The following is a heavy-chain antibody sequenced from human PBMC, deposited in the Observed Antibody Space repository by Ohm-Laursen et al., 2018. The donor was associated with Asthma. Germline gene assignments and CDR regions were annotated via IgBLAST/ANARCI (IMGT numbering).Heavy chain of an antibody. CDR3: AKWSGTYPNYFLDY. CDR2: GGSYYDGGLK. V-gene: IGHV3-30*18. CDR1: EFTFSLYS. Sequence: SLRLSCTASEFTFSLYSMNWVRQAPGKGLEWVAVGGSYYDGGLKYYADSVKGRFTISRDNSKNMLYLQMSSLRAEDTALYYCAKWSGTYPNYFLDYWGQGTLVTVAS. J-gene: IGHJ4*02. D-gene: IGHD3-3*01.